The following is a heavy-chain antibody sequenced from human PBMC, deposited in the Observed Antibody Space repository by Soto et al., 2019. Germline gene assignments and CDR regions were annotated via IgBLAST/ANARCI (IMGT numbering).Heavy chain of an antibody. CDR1: GFTFSSYG. D-gene: IGHD4-17*01. CDR3: ARDLEGTSYGDYG. CDR2: IWYDGSNK. V-gene: IGHV3-33*01. Sequence: GGSLRLSCAASGFTFSSYGMHWVRQAPGKGLEWVAVIWYDGSNKYYADSVKGRFTISRDNSKNTLYLQMNSLRAEDTAVYYCARDLEGTSYGDYGWGQGTLVTVSS. J-gene: IGHJ4*02.